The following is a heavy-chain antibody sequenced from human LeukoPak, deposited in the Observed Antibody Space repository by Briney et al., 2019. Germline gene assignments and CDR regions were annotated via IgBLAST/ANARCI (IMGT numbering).Heavy chain of an antibody. Sequence: SETLSLTCTVSGGSISSYYWSWIRQPAGKGLEWIGRIYISGSGSTNYNPSLKSRVTMSVDTSKNQFSLKLSSVTAADTAVYYCARGGVNWNGPGIFDYWGQGTLVTVSS. CDR2: IYISGSGST. D-gene: IGHD1-1*01. CDR3: ARGGVNWNGPGIFDY. V-gene: IGHV4-4*07. J-gene: IGHJ4*02. CDR1: GGSISSYY.